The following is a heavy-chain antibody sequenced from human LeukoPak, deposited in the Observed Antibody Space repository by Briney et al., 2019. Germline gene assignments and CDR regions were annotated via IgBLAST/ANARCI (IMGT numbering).Heavy chain of an antibody. CDR2: ISDDGSNK. V-gene: IGHV3-30*03. Sequence: GGSLRLSCADSGSSFSSYGMHWVRQAPGKGLEWVAVISDDGSNKYYTDSVKGRFTISRDNSKNTLYLQMDSLRPEDTAVYYCASHYKDDGMDVWGQGTTVTVSS. CDR1: GSSFSSYG. J-gene: IGHJ6*02. D-gene: IGHD4-11*01. CDR3: ASHYKDDGMDV.